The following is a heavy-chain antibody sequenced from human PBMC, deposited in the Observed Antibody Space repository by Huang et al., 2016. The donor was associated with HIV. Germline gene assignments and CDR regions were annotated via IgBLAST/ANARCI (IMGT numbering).Heavy chain of an antibody. CDR2: RSTDGKIK. Sequence: QVQLVESGGGVVQPGRSLRLSCAASGFAFSSFAMHWIRQETGKGLQWLAGRSTDGKIKNYADAVGGRFTISRDNSKGTVYLQMNSLRPEDTAVYSCARTGSYYYGSGIYHFGDYWGQGTLVTVSS. CDR3: ARTGSYYYGSGIYHFGDY. J-gene: IGHJ4*02. D-gene: IGHD3-10*01. CDR1: GFAFSSFA. V-gene: IGHV3-30*01.